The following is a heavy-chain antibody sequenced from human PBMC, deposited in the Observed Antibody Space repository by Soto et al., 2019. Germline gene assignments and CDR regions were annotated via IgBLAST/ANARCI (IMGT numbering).Heavy chain of an antibody. V-gene: IGHV3-30*18. CDR1: GFTFSSYG. CDR2: ISHDGSNK. D-gene: IGHD3-3*01. J-gene: IGHJ6*02. CDR3: TKRRNVLRFLEWSSGMEV. Sequence: GGSLRLSCAASGFTFSSYGMHWVRQAPGKGLEWVAFISHDGSNKYYGDSMKGRIAMSRDNSKSTLYLQMSSLRAEDTAVYYCTKRRNVLRFLEWSSGMEVWGQGTTVTVSS.